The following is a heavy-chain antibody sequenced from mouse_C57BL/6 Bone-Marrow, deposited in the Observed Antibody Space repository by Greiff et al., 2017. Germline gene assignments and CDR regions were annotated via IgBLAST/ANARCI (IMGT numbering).Heavy chain of an antibody. CDR3: TREDYYGSSYGFAY. J-gene: IGHJ3*01. D-gene: IGHD1-1*01. CDR2: IYPGNSDT. Sequence: EVQLQQSGTVLARPGASVKMSCKTSGYTFTSYWMHWVKQRPGQGLEWIGAIYPGNSDTSYNQKFKGKAKLTAVTSASTAYMELSSLTNEDSAVYYCTREDYYGSSYGFAYWGQGTLVTGSA. CDR1: GYTFTSYW. V-gene: IGHV1-5*01.